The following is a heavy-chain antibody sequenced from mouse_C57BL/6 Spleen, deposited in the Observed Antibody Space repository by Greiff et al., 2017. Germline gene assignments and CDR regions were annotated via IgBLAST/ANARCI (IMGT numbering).Heavy chain of an antibody. D-gene: IGHD2-1*01. Sequence: VQLQQSGAELVRPGASVTLSCKASGYTFTDYEMHWVKQTPVHGLEWIGAIDPETGGTAYNQKFKGKAILTADNSSSTAYMELRSLTSADSAVXYCAKAPIYYCNYGAMDYWGQGTSVTVSS. CDR2: IDPETGGT. J-gene: IGHJ4*01. V-gene: IGHV1-15*01. CDR3: AKAPIYYCNYGAMDY. CDR1: GYTFTDYE.